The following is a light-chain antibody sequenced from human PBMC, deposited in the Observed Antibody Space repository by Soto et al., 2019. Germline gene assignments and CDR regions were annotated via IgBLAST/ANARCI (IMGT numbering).Light chain of an antibody. CDR1: QSVRTY. Sequence: EVVLTQSPATLSLSPGERATLSCRASQSVRTYLAWYQQKPGQAPRLLIYDASNRATGIPARFSGSGSGTDFTLTISSLEPEDFAVYYCQQRNNWYTFGQGTKLEIK. CDR2: DAS. CDR3: QQRNNWYT. V-gene: IGKV3-11*01. J-gene: IGKJ2*01.